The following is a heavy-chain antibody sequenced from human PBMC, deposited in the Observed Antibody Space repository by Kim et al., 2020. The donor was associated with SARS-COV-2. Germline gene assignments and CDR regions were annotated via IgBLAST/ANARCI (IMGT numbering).Heavy chain of an antibody. D-gene: IGHD6-13*01. CDR3: ARHLLPQQLVRASYYFDY. CDR1: GGSISSSSYY. J-gene: IGHJ4*02. CDR2: IYYSGST. Sequence: SETLSLTCTVSGGSISSSSYYWGWIRQPPGKGLEWIGSIYYSGSTYYNPSLKSRVTISVDTSKNQFSLKLSSVTAADTAVYYCARHLLPQQLVRASYYFDYWGQGTLVTVSS. V-gene: IGHV4-39*01.